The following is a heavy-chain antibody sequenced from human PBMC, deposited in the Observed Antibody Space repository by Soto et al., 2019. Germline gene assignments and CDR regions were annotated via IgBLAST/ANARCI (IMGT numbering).Heavy chain of an antibody. V-gene: IGHV6-1*01. Sequence: SQTLSLTCAISGDSVSSNSAAWNWIRQSPSRGLEWLGRTYYRSKWYNDYAVSVRSRITINPDTSKNQFSLQLNSVTPEDTAVYYCARERAAAGTHYYYYGMDVWGQGTTVTVSS. J-gene: IGHJ6*02. D-gene: IGHD6-13*01. CDR3: ARERAAAGTHYYYYGMDV. CDR1: GDSVSSNSAA. CDR2: TYYRSKWYN.